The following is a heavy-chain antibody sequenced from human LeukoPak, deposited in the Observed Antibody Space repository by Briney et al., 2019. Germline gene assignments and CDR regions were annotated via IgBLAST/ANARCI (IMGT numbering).Heavy chain of an antibody. CDR2: MNPNSGNT. CDR3: ARYSGYDAVFDY. D-gene: IGHD5-12*01. J-gene: IGHJ4*02. CDR1: GYTFTSYD. Sequence: ASVKVSCKASGYTFTSYDINWVRQATGQGLEWMGWMNPNSGNTGYAQKFQGRVTMTRNTSISTAYMELSSLRSEDTAVYYCARYSGYDAVFDYWGQGTLVTVSS. V-gene: IGHV1-8*01.